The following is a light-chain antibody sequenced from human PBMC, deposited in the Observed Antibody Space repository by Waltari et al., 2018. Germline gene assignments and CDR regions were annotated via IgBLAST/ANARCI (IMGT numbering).Light chain of an antibody. CDR1: DSNIGAGHH. Sequence: QSVLTQPPSVSGAPGQRVTISCTGSDSNIGAGHHVHWYHQRPGKAPKHLIHGNYNPPSGVPDRFSASPSGTPASLAITGLQAEDEGDYYCQSYDIGLSGPYVFGSGTEVTVL. CDR2: GNY. V-gene: IGLV1-40*01. CDR3: QSYDIGLSGPYV. J-gene: IGLJ1*01.